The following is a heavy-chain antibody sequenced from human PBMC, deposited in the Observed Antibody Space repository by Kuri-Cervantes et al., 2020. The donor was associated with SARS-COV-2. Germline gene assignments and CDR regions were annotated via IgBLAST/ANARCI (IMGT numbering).Heavy chain of an antibody. V-gene: IGHV3-33*01. CDR1: GFTFSSYG. CDR2: IWYDGSNK. CDR3: ARDRYYDSSGPMIDY. D-gene: IGHD3-22*01. Sequence: GSLKISFSASGFTFSSYGMHWVRQAPGKGLEWVAVIWYDGSNKYYADSVKGRFTISRDNSKNTLYLQMNSLRAEDTAVYYCARDRYYDSSGPMIDYWGQGTLVTVSS. J-gene: IGHJ4*02.